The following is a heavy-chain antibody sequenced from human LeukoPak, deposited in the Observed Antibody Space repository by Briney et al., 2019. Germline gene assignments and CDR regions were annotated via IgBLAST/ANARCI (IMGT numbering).Heavy chain of an antibody. D-gene: IGHD5-18*01. Sequence: PGGSLRPSCAASGFTFSSYAMSWVRQAPGKGLEWVPAISGSGDSTYYADSVKGRFTISRDNSKNTLYLQMNSLRAEDTAVYYCAKGGGYSYGFHYFDYWGQGTLVTVSS. CDR2: ISGSGDST. J-gene: IGHJ4*02. CDR1: GFTFSSYA. CDR3: AKGGGYSYGFHYFDY. V-gene: IGHV3-23*01.